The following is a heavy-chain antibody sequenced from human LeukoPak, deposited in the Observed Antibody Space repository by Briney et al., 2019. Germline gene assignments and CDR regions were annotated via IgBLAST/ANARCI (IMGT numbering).Heavy chain of an antibody. CDR2: IIPIFGTA. D-gene: IGHD1-26*01. J-gene: IGHJ6*03. Sequence: GASVKVSCKASGGTFSSYAISWLRQAPGQGLEWMGGIIPIFGTANYAQKFQGRVTITTDESTSTAYMELSSLRSEDTAVYYCARTPRGIRPPYYYYYYMDVWGKGTTVTVSS. CDR3: ARTPRGIRPPYYYYYYMDV. CDR1: GGTFSSYA. V-gene: IGHV1-69*05.